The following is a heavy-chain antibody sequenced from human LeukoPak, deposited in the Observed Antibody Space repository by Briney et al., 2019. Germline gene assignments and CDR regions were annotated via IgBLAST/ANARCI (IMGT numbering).Heavy chain of an antibody. CDR2: MNPNSGNT. J-gene: IGHJ6*02. V-gene: IGHV1-8*01. CDR3: ARNTRRYCSSTSCYTLPYYYYGMDV. CDR1: GYTFTSYD. Sequence: ASVKVSCKASGYTFTSYDINWVRQATGQGLEWMGWMNPNSGNTGYAQKFQGRVTMTRNTSISTAYMELSSLRSEDTAVYYCARNTRRYCSSTSCYTLPYYYYGMDVWGQGTTVTASS. D-gene: IGHD2-2*02.